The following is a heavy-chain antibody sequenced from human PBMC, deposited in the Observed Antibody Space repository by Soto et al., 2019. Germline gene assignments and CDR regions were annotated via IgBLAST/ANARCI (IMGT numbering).Heavy chain of an antibody. CDR2: IKQDGSEI. Sequence: GGSLRLSCAASGFTFSSYWMSWVRQAPGKGLEWVANIKQDGSEIYYVDSVKGRFTISRDNAKNSLYLQMNSLRAEDTAVYYCSRLSYCYNGICPATYWGQGTLVTVSS. V-gene: IGHV3-7*01. D-gene: IGHD2-8*01. CDR3: SRLSYCYNGICPATY. CDR1: GFTFSSYW. J-gene: IGHJ4*02.